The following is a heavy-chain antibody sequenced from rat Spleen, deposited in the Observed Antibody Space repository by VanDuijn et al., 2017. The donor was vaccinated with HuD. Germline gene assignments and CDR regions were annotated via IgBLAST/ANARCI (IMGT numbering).Heavy chain of an antibody. Sequence: EVQLVESGGGLVRPGRSLKPSCAASGFTFSNYDMAWIRQAPTKGLEWIASISTGGGNTSYRDSVKGRFTISRDNAKNTQYLQMDSLRSEDTATYYCARHAVRRPTDWYFDFWGPGTMVTVSS. D-gene: IGHD1-11*01. V-gene: IGHV5S13*01. CDR2: ISTGGGNT. J-gene: IGHJ1*01. CDR3: ARHAVRRPTDWYFDF. CDR1: GFTFSNYD.